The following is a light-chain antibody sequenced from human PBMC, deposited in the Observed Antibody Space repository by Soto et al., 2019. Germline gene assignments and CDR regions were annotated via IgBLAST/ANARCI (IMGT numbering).Light chain of an antibody. CDR2: VND. J-gene: IGLJ2*01. CDR3: QSYDSSLSVV. Sequence: VLTQPPSVSGAPGQRVSISCTGSSSNIGAGYGVHWYQQLPGAAPKLLIYVNDNRPSGVPDRFSGSKSGASASLAITGLQAEDEADYYCQSYDSSLSVVFGGGTQLTVL. CDR1: SSNIGAGYG. V-gene: IGLV1-40*01.